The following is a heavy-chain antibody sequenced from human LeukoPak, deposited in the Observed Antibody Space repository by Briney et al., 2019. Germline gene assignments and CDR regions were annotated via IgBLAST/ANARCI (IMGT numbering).Heavy chain of an antibody. CDR3: AKAYDFWSGYIDY. J-gene: IGHJ4*02. D-gene: IGHD3-3*01. V-gene: IGHV3-23*01. CDR2: ISGSGGST. Sequence: PGRSLRLSCAASGFTFSSYGMHWVRQAPGKGLEWVSAISGSGGSTYYADSVKGRFTISRDNSKNTLYLQMNSLRAEDTAVYYCAKAYDFWSGYIDYWGQGTLVTVSS. CDR1: GFTFSSYG.